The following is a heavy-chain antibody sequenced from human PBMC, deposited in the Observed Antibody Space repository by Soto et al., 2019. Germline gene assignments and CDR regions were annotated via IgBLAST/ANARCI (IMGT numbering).Heavy chain of an antibody. D-gene: IGHD2-8*01. V-gene: IGHV3-11*01. CDR1: GFTFSDYY. CDR2: ISSRSSTI. Sequence: QVQLVESGGGLVKPGGSLRLSCAASGFTFSDYYMSWIRQDPGKGLEWVSYISSRSSTIFYADSVKGRFTISRDNVKNSLYLQMNRLRAEDTDVYYCASGTNGAFFVYWGQGILVTVSS. CDR3: ASGTNGAFFVY. J-gene: IGHJ4*02.